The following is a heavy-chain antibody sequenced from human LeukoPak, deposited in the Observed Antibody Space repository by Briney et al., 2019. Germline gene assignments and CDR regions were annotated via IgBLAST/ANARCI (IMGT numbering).Heavy chain of an antibody. CDR3: AISSGGYSYGLDY. V-gene: IGHV4-38-2*01. D-gene: IGHD5-18*01. Sequence: SETLSLTCAVSGYSISSGYYWGWIRQPPGKGLEWIGSIYHSGSTYYNPSLKSRVTISVDKSKNQFSLKLSSVTAADTAVYYCAISSGGYSYGLDYWGQGTLVTVSS. CDR2: IYHSGST. J-gene: IGHJ4*02. CDR1: GYSISSGYY.